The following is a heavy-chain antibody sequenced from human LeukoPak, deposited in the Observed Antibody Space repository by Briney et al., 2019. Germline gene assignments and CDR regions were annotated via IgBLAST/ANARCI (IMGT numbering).Heavy chain of an antibody. V-gene: IGHV3-21*01. Sequence: GGSLRLSCAASGFTFSSYSMNWVREAPGKGLEWVSSISSSSSYIYYADSVKGRFTISRDNAKNSLYLQMNSLRAEDTAVYYCARARASGRSGFDYWGQGTLVTVSS. J-gene: IGHJ4*02. CDR3: ARARASGRSGFDY. CDR1: GFTFSSYS. D-gene: IGHD2-15*01. CDR2: ISSSSSYI.